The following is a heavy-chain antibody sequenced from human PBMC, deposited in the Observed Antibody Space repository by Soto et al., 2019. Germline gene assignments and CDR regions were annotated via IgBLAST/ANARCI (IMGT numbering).Heavy chain of an antibody. CDR3: ARTTYYGEYGGAFDY. V-gene: IGHV3-7*01. J-gene: IGHJ4*02. D-gene: IGHD4-17*01. Sequence: EVQLVESGGGLVQPGGSLRLSCAATGFTFSNYWMSWVRQAPGEGLEWVTNIKQDGSEKYYVDSVKVRFTISRDNAKNSLYLQMNSLKAEDTAVYYCARTTYYGEYGGAFDYWGQGSLVTVSP. CDR2: IKQDGSEK. CDR1: GFTFSNYW.